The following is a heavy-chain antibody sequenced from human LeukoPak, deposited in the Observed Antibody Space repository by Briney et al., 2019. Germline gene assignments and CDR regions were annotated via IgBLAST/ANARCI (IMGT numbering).Heavy chain of an antibody. D-gene: IGHD6-19*01. V-gene: IGHV4-4*07. J-gene: IGHJ6*03. CDR2: IYTTGST. CDR3: ARGYSNGWYYVDA. Sequence: SETLSLTCTVSGGPFNNFYWSWLRQSAGKGLEWIGRIYTTGSTNYNPSLKSRVTMSVDTSKNQFSLRLSFVTAADTAVYYCARGYSNGWYYVDAWGTGTTVTVSS. CDR1: GGPFNNFY.